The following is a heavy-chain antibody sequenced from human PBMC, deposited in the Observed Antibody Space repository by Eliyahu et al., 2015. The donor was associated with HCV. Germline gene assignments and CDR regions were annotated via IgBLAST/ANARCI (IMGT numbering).Heavy chain of an antibody. CDR3: ARDRIGGQQLVRRTSWFDP. V-gene: IGHV4-61*02. J-gene: IGHJ5*02. Sequence: QVQLQESGPGLVKPSQTLSLTCTVSGGSISSGSYYWSWIRQPAGKGLEWIGRIYTSGSTNYNPSLKSRVTISVDTSKNQFSLKLSSVTAADTAVYYCARDRIGGQQLVRRTSWFDPWGQGTLVTVSS. CDR1: GGSISSGSYY. CDR2: IYTSGST. D-gene: IGHD6-13*01.